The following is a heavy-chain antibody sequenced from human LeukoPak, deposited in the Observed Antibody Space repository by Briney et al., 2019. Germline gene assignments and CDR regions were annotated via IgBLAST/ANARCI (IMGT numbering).Heavy chain of an antibody. CDR2: ISGSGGST. J-gene: IGHJ3*02. V-gene: IGHV3-23*01. CDR3: AKDGRYYDSSGLFLSAFDI. D-gene: IGHD3-22*01. Sequence: PGGSLRLSCAASGFTFSSYAMSWVRQAPGKGLEWVSAISGSGGSTYYADSVKGRFTISRDNSKNTLYLQMNSLRAEDTAVYYCAKDGRYYDSSGLFLSAFDIWGQGTMVTVSS. CDR1: GFTFSSYA.